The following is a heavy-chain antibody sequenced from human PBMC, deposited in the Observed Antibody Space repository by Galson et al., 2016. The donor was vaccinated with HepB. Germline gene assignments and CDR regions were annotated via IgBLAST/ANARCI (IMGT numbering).Heavy chain of an antibody. D-gene: IGHD6-19*01. CDR2: VYYNGRT. Sequence: SETLSLTCTVSGGSISNYYWSWIRQPPGKTMEWIGYVYYNGRTNYNPSLKSRTSISVDTSKNQFSLKLNSVTAADTAVYYCARNGWYAQDYWGQGTLVTVSS. J-gene: IGHJ4*02. V-gene: IGHV4-59*01. CDR3: ARNGWYAQDY. CDR1: GGSISNYY.